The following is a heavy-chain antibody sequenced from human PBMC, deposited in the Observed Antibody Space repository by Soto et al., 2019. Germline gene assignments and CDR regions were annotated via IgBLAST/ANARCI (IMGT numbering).Heavy chain of an antibody. CDR1: GFTFSSYG. J-gene: IGHJ4*02. CDR3: ARDRDGYNSFDY. D-gene: IGHD5-12*01. Sequence: QVQLVESGGGVVQPGRSLRLSCAASGFTFSSYGMHWVRQAPGKGLEWVAVIGYDGSNKYYADSVKGRFTISRDNSKNTLYLQMNSLRAEDTAVYYCARDRDGYNSFDYWGQGTLVTVSS. CDR2: IGYDGSNK. V-gene: IGHV3-33*01.